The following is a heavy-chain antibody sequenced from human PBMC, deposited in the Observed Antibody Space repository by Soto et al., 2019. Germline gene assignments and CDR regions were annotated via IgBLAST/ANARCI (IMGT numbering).Heavy chain of an antibody. CDR3: ARDRAIFGGANPSGGYYGMDV. J-gene: IGHJ6*02. CDR2: IIPIFGTA. D-gene: IGHD3-3*01. Sequence: QVQLVQSGAEVKKPGSSVKVSCKASGGTFSSYAISWVRQAPGQGLEWMGGIIPIFGTANYAQKFQGRVTITANDSTSTAYMELSSLRSEDTAVYYCARDRAIFGGANPSGGYYGMDVWGQGTTVTVSS. CDR1: GGTFSSYA. V-gene: IGHV1-69*12.